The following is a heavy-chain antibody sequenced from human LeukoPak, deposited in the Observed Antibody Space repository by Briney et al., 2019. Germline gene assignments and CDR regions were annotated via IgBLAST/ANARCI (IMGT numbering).Heavy chain of an antibody. CDR3: AKKYGVTVYGSGLNYFDY. J-gene: IGHJ4*02. V-gene: IGHV3-23*01. CDR2: IGGSGSRT. CDR1: GFPFSSYA. Sequence: GSLRLSCAASGFPFSSYAMSWVRQAPGKSLEWVSGIGGSGSRTYYADSVKGRFTISRDNSKNTLYLQMNSLRAEDTAIYYCAKKYGVTVYGSGLNYFDYWGQGTLVTVSS. D-gene: IGHD6-19*01.